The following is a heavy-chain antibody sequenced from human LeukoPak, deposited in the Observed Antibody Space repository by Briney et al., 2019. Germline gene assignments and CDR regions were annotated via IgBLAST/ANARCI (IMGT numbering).Heavy chain of an antibody. Sequence: SVKVSCKASGGTFSSYAISWVRQAPGQGLEWMGGIIPIFGTANYAQKFQGRVTITADESTSTAYMELSSLRSEDTAVYYCASLELPRLGELSGHLYFDYWGQGTLVTVSS. CDR2: IIPIFGTA. J-gene: IGHJ4*02. CDR1: GGTFSSYA. CDR3: ASLELPRLGELSGHLYFDY. V-gene: IGHV1-69*13. D-gene: IGHD3-16*02.